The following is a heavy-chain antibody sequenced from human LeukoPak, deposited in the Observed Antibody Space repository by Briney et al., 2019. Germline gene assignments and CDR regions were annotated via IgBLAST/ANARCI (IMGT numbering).Heavy chain of an antibody. D-gene: IGHD4-17*01. V-gene: IGHV4-34*01. Sequence: SETLSLTCTVSRGSISSYYWSWIRQPPGKGLEWIGEINHSGSTNYNPSLKSRVTISVDTSKNQFSLKLSSVTAADTAVYYCARGATSTVTRWFDPWGQGTLVTVSS. CDR3: ARGATSTVTRWFDP. CDR2: INHSGST. CDR1: RGSISSYY. J-gene: IGHJ5*02.